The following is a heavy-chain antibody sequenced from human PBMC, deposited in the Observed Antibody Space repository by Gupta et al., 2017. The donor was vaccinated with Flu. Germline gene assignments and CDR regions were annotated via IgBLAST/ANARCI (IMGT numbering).Heavy chain of an antibody. CDR3: ARKYELANPYDYSYYYMDV. J-gene: IGHJ6*03. CDR2: SNHSGTI. Sequence: WIWVRQPPGKGLEWIRESNHSGTINYSPSLKSRVTISVDTSKNQFSLKVSSVTAADTAVYYCARKYELANPYDYSYYYMDVWGKVTTVTVSS. D-gene: IGHD3-16*01. V-gene: IGHV4-34*01.